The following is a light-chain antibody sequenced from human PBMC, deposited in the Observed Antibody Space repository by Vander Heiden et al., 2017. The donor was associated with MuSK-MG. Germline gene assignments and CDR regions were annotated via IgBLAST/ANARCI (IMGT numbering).Light chain of an antibody. J-gene: IGKJ2*01. CDR1: QSISSY. V-gene: IGKV1-39*01. CDR2: AAS. Sequence: DIQMTQSPSSLSASVGDRVTITCRASQSISSYLNWYQQKPGKAPKLLIYAASSLQSGVPSRFSGSGSGTDFTLTFSRLQPEDFATYYCQQSDSTPYTFGQGTKMEIK. CDR3: QQSDSTPYT.